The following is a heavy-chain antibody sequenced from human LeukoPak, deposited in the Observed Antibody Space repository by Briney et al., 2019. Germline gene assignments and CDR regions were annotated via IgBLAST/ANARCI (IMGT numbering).Heavy chain of an antibody. V-gene: IGHV3-23*01. CDR2: ITPGSGGST. CDR1: GFTFSIYG. D-gene: IGHD6-13*01. CDR3: AKGGSSSWDYFDY. J-gene: IGHJ4*02. Sequence: GSLRLSCAVSGFTFSIYGMSWVRQAPGKGPEWVSAITPGSGGSTYYADSVKGRFTISRDNSKNTLYLQMNSLRAEDTAVYYCAKGGSSSWDYFDYWGQGTLVTVSS.